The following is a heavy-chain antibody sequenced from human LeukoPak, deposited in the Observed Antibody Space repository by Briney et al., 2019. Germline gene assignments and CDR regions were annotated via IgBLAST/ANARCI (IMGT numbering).Heavy chain of an antibody. CDR3: ARDYSSSARSYYYYYMDV. J-gene: IGHJ6*03. V-gene: IGHV4-59*01. D-gene: IGHD6-6*01. Sequence: PSETMSLTCTVSGGSISSYYWSWIRQPPGKGLEWSGYIYYSGSTNYNPSLKSRVTISVDTSKNQFSLKLSSVTAADTAVYYCARDYSSSARSYYYYYMDVWGKGTTVTVSS. CDR1: GGSISSYY. CDR2: IYYSGST.